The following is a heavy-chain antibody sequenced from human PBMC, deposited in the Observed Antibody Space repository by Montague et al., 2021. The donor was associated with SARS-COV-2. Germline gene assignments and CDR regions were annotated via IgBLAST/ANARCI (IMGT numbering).Heavy chain of an antibody. Sequence: SETLSLTCAVYGGSFSGYYWSWIRQPPGKGLEWIGEINHSGSTNYNPSLKSRVTISVDTSKNQFSLKLSSVTAAVTAVYYCARVAESTYYDFWSGYLRLYYFDYWGQGTLVTVSS. CDR1: GGSFSGYY. D-gene: IGHD3-3*01. CDR3: ARVAESTYYDFWSGYLRLYYFDY. CDR2: INHSGST. V-gene: IGHV4-34*01. J-gene: IGHJ4*02.